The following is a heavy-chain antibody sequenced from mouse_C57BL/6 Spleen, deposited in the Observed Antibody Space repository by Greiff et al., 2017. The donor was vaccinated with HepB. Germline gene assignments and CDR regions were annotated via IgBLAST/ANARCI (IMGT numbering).Heavy chain of an antibody. J-gene: IGHJ4*01. D-gene: IGHD1-1*01. CDR3: AKSGGYYGSSYAMDY. Sequence: QVQLQQSGPGLVQPSQSLSITCTVSGFSLTSYGVHWVRQSPGKGLEWLGVIWRGGSTDYNAAFMSRLSITKDNSKSQVFFKMNSLQADDTAIYYCAKSGGYYGSSYAMDYWGQGTSVTVSS. CDR1: GFSLTSYG. V-gene: IGHV2-5*01. CDR2: IWRGGST.